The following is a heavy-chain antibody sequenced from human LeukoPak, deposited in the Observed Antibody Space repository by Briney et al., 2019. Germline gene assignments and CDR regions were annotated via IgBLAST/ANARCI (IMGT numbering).Heavy chain of an antibody. V-gene: IGHV1-46*01. CDR1: GYTFTSYG. J-gene: IGHJ4*02. CDR2: INPSGGST. CDR3: AREGWELPGPFDY. Sequence: ASVTVSCKASGYTFTSYGISWVRQAPGQGLEWMGIINPSGGSTSYAQKFQGRVTMTRDTSTSTVYMELSSLRSEDTAVYYCAREGWELPGPFDYWGQGTLVTVSS. D-gene: IGHD1-26*01.